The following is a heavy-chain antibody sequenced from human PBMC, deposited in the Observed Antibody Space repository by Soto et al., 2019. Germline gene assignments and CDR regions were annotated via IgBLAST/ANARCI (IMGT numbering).Heavy chain of an antibody. Sequence: QAQLEQSGTEVQKPGASVKVSCKASGYSFTSYAISWVRQAPGQGLEWMGWISAYNGNTNNAQKFQGRVTMTTDTSTSTAYMELGSLRSDDTAVYYCARDSRDYYATNWFDPWGQGTLVTVSS. V-gene: IGHV1-18*04. J-gene: IGHJ5*02. CDR3: ARDSRDYYATNWFDP. D-gene: IGHD3-22*01. CDR1: GYSFTSYA. CDR2: ISAYNGNT.